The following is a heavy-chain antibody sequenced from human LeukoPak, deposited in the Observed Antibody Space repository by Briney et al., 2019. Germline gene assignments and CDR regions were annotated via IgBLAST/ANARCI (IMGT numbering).Heavy chain of an antibody. Sequence: PGGSLRLSCAASGFTFSNYAMSWVRQAPGKGLEWVSGISGSGGSTYYADSVKGRFTISRDNSKNTLYLQMNSLRAEDTAVYYCAKDVSDSSTYHFDYWGQGTLVTVSS. CDR2: ISGSGGST. V-gene: IGHV3-23*01. CDR3: AKDVSDSSTYHFDY. CDR1: GFTFSNYA. J-gene: IGHJ4*02. D-gene: IGHD2/OR15-2a*01.